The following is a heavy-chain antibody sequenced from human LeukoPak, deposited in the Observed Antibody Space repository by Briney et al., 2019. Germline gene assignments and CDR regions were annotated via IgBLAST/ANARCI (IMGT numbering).Heavy chain of an antibody. J-gene: IGHJ5*02. CDR2: MYPGGYT. Sequence: PGGSLRLSCAASGFTFSSYAMAWVRQAPGKGLEWVSVMYPGGYTHYAESVKGRFTISRDNSKNTLYLQMNSLRVEDTAVYYCARLPYYGDSSGFYYHWGHGTLVTVSS. CDR1: GFTFSSYA. D-gene: IGHD3-22*01. V-gene: IGHV3-66*04. CDR3: ARLPYYGDSSGFYYH.